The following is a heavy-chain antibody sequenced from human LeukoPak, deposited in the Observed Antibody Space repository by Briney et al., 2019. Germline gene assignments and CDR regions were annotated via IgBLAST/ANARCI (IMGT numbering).Heavy chain of an antibody. CDR3: ARAVGPTMFTGDY. CDR2: INPNRGAT. V-gene: IGHV1-2*02. Sequence: ASVIVSCKASGYTFTGYYIHWVRQAPGQGLEWMGWINPNRGATNYAQKFQGRVTMTRDTSISTAYMELSRLRSDDTAVYYCARAVGPTMFTGDYWGQGTLVTVSS. D-gene: IGHD1-26*01. J-gene: IGHJ4*02. CDR1: GYTFTGYY.